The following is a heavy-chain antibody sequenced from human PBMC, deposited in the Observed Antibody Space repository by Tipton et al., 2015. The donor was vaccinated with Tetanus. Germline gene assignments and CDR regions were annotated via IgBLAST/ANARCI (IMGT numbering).Heavy chain of an antibody. J-gene: IGHJ4*02. Sequence: SLRLSCAASGFTLRTYSMNWVRQAPGKGPEWISYISTTDNTIYYADSVKGRFTISRDNAKNSLSLQMSGLRREDTAVYYCATSTVTRWGPGTLVTVSS. CDR3: ATSTVTR. CDR2: ISTTDNTI. V-gene: IGHV3-48*01. D-gene: IGHD4-17*01. CDR1: GFTLRTYS.